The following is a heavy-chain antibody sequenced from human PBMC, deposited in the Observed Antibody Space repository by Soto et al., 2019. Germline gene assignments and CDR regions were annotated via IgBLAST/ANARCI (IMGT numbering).Heavy chain of an antibody. CDR3: ARKGIVEGRKYDAFDN. CDR2: VGDGGGRT. CDR1: GFTFSNYG. D-gene: IGHD1-26*01. J-gene: IGHJ3*02. V-gene: IGHV3-23*04. Sequence: EVQLVESGGGLVQPGVSLRLSCEASGFTFSNYGMSWVRQGPGKGLEWVSTVGDGGGRTYYADSVKGRFTISRENSKNTLFLQMNSLRPEATGIYYCARKGIVEGRKYDAFDNWGQGTMVIVSS.